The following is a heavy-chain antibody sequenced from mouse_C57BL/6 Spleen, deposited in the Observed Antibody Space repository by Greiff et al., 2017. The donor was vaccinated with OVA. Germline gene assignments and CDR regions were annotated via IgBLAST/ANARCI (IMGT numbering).Heavy chain of an antibody. CDR2: IDPEDGET. CDR1: GFNIKDYY. Sequence: EVQLQQSGAELVKPGASVKLSCTASGFNIKDYYMHWVKQRTEQGLEWIGRIDPEDGETKYAPKFTGKATITADPSSNTAYLQLSSLTSEDTAVYYCASYDCDGSYAMDYWGQGTSVTVSS. D-gene: IGHD2-4*01. J-gene: IGHJ4*01. V-gene: IGHV14-2*01. CDR3: ASYDCDGSYAMDY.